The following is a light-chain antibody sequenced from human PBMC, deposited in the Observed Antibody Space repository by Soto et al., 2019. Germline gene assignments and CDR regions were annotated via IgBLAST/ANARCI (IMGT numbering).Light chain of an antibody. CDR1: SSDVGRYNL. CDR2: EVS. CDR3: CSYAGSGLGV. J-gene: IGLJ2*01. V-gene: IGLV2-23*02. Sequence: QSALTQPASVTGSPGQSITISCTGASSDVGRYNLVSWYQQHPGKAPKLMIYEVSQRPSGVSNRFSGSKSDNTASLTISGLQAEDEADYYCCSYAGSGLGVFGGGTKLTVL.